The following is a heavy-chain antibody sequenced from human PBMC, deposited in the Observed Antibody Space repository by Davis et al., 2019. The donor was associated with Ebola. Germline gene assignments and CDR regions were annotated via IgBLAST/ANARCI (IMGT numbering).Heavy chain of an antibody. D-gene: IGHD2-2*01. V-gene: IGHV4-59*11. CDR1: GGSISTHY. CDR3: ARAHASYYYYGMDV. Sequence: SETLSLTCTVSGGSISTHYWSWIRQPPGKGLEWIGYIYYSGSTTYNPSLKSRVTISLDTSKTQFSLKLSSVTAADTAVYYCARAHASYYYYGMDVWGQGTTVTVSS. CDR2: IYYSGST. J-gene: IGHJ6*02.